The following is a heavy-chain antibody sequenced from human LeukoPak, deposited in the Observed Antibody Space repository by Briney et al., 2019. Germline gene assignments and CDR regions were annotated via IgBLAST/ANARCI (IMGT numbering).Heavy chain of an antibody. D-gene: IGHD6-13*01. CDR2: ISNSGSHT. CDR3: ARVGSIAAAGTPDY. CDR1: GFTFSDYY. Sequence: GGSLRLSCAASGFTFSDYYMSWIRQAPGKGLEWVSHISNSGSHTSYADSVKRRSTISRDNAKNSLSLQVNSLRADDTAVYYCARVGSIAAAGTPDYWGQGTLVTVSS. J-gene: IGHJ4*02. V-gene: IGHV3-11*06.